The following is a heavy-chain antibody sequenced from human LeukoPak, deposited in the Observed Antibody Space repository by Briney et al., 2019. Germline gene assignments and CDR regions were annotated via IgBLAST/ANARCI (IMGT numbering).Heavy chain of an antibody. D-gene: IGHD6-19*01. CDR3: ATDHSGWYWGPHCFDP. V-gene: IGHV3-21*01. Sequence: PGGSLRLSCAASGFTFSSYSMNWVRQAPGKGLEWVPSISSSSTYIYYADSVKGRFTISRDNAENSLYLQMNSLRAEDTAVYYCATDHSGWYWGPHCFDPWGQGTLVTVSS. CDR1: GFTFSSYS. J-gene: IGHJ5*02. CDR2: ISSSSTYI.